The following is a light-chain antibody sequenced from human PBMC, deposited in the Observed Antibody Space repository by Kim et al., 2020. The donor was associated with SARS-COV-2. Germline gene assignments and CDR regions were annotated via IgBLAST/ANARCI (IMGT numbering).Light chain of an antibody. CDR3: NSRXSSGNHLV. CDR2: GXN. V-gene: IGLV3-19*01. J-gene: IGLJ3*02. Sequence: GPTVRITXQGHRXRRXYASWYQQXPXQAPVLVIYGXNNRPSGIPDRFSGSSSGNTASLTITGAQAEXXXDYYCNSRXSSGNHLVFGGGTXLTVL. CDR1: RXRRXY.